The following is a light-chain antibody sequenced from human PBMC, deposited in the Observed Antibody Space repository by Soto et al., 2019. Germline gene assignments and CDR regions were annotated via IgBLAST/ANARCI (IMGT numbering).Light chain of an antibody. CDR2: DVS. J-gene: IGLJ3*02. CDR3: NAYTKNNSQV. V-gene: IGLV2-14*03. Sequence: QSVLTQPASVSGSPGQSITISCSGTTNDVDDYKYFSWYQQHPGKAPTLLIFDVSHRPSRASNRFSGSKSANTASLTISGLQAEDEADYYCNAYTKNNSQVFGGGTKVTVL. CDR1: TNDVDDYKY.